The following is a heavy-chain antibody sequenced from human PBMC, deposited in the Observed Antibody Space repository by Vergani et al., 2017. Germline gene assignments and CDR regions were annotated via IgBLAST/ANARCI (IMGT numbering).Heavy chain of an antibody. J-gene: IGHJ4*02. V-gene: IGHV4-34*01. CDR1: GGSFSGYY. D-gene: IGHD3-9*01. CDR3: ARGRSTQYDSPTDDY. CDR2: INHSGST. Sequence: QVQLQQWGAGLLKPSETLSLTCAVYGGSFSGYYWSWIRQPPGKGLEWIGEINHSGSTNYNPSLKSRVTISVETSKNQFSLKLSSVTAADTAVYYCARGRSTQYDSPTDDYWGQGTLVTVSS.